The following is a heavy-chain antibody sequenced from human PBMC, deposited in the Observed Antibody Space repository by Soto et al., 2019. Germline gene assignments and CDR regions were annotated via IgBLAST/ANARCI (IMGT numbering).Heavy chain of an antibody. CDR2: IIPIFGTA. V-gene: IGHV1-69*13. Sequence: GASVKVSCKASGGTFSSYAISWVRQAPGQGLEWMGGIIPIFGTANYAQKFQGRVTITADESTSTAYMELSSLRSEDTAVYYCARGSVVPAAPAYSNWFDPWGQGTLVTVSS. CDR3: ARGSVVPAAPAYSNWFDP. CDR1: GGTFSSYA. D-gene: IGHD2-2*01. J-gene: IGHJ5*02.